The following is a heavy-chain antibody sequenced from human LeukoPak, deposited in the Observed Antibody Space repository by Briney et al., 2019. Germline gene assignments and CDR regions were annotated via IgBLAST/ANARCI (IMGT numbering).Heavy chain of an antibody. CDR1: GFTFSSYA. CDR2: ISYDGSNK. D-gene: IGHD3-9*01. Sequence: GRSLRLSCAASGFTFSSYAMHWVRQAPGKGLEWVAVISYDGSNKYYADSLKGRFTISRDNSKNKLYLQMNSLRAEDTAVYYCAKEDYDILTGSFAAYYFDYWGQGTLVTVSS. J-gene: IGHJ4*02. V-gene: IGHV3-30*04. CDR3: AKEDYDILTGSFAAYYFDY.